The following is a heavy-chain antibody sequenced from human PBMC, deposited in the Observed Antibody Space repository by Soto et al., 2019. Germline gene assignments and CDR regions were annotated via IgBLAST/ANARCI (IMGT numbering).Heavy chain of an antibody. CDR3: ARLPRDDYYYYYMDV. CDR2: IYSGGST. CDR1: GFTVSSNY. V-gene: IGHV3-53*04. Sequence: GGSLRLSCAASGFTVSSNYMSWVRQAPGKGLEWVSVIYSGGSTYYADSVKGRFTISRHNSKNTLYLQMNSLRAEDTAVYYCARLPRDDYYYYYMDVWGKGTTVTVSS. J-gene: IGHJ6*03.